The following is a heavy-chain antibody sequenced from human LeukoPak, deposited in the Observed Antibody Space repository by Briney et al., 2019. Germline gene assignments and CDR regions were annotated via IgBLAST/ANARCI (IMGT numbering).Heavy chain of an antibody. Sequence: GGSLRLSCAASGFTFSSYSMNWVRQAPGKGLEWVSYISSSGSTIYYADSVKGRFTISRDNAKNSLYLQMNSLRAEDTAVYYCAREGGRLWFGELSYAFDIWGQGTMVTVSS. J-gene: IGHJ3*02. CDR3: AREGGRLWFGELSYAFDI. CDR1: GFTFSSYS. D-gene: IGHD3-10*01. CDR2: ISSSGSTI. V-gene: IGHV3-48*04.